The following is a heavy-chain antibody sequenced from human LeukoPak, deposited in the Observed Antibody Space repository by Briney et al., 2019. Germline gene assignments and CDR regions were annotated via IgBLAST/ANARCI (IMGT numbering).Heavy chain of an antibody. V-gene: IGHV4-59*08. CDR3: VRHPGIRYSGSYVDY. Sequence: SETLSLTCTVSGSSISSYYWSWIRQPPGKGLEWIGYIYYSGSTNYNPSLKSRVTISVDTSKNQFSLKLSSVTAADTAVYYCVRHPGIRYSGSYVDYWGQGTLVTVSS. J-gene: IGHJ4*02. D-gene: IGHD1-26*01. CDR2: IYYSGST. CDR1: GSSISSYY.